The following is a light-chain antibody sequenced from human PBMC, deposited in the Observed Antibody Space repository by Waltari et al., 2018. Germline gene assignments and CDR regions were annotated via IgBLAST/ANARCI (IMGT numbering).Light chain of an antibody. V-gene: IGKV1-5*01. CDR3: QQYNSFWT. Sequence: DSQMTQSPSTLSASVGDRVTITCRARQDVSVWLAWYQLKPGQAPKLLIYAASSLQSGVPSRFSGSESGTEFTLTISSLQPDDFATYYCQQYNSFWTFGQGTKVEIK. CDR1: QDVSVW. J-gene: IGKJ1*01. CDR2: AAS.